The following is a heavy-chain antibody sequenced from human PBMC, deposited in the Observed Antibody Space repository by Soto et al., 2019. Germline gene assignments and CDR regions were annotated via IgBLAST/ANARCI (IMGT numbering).Heavy chain of an antibody. CDR2: ISAYNGKT. CDR3: ARVQAVATSYGMDV. V-gene: IGHV1-18*01. D-gene: IGHD5-12*01. Sequence: QVQLVQSGAEVKKPGASVKVSCKASGYTFTSYGITWVRQAPGQGLEWMGWISAYNGKTNDAQKIQGRFTMTTDTPTSTAYMDVRSLRSDDTAVYYSARVQAVATSYGMDVWGPGTTVTFSS. J-gene: IGHJ6*01. CDR1: GYTFTSYG.